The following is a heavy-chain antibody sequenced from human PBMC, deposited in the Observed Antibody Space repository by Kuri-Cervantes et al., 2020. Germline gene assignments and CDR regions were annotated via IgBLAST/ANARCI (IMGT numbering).Heavy chain of an antibody. CDR2: IYYSGST. CDR1: GFTVSSNY. D-gene: IGHD3-22*01. Sequence: ESLKISCAASGFTVSSNYMSWVRQAPGKGLEWIGYIYYSGSTNYNPSLKSRVTISVDTSKNQFSLKLSSVTAADTAVYYCAGSSGYYFDYWGQGTLVTVSS. J-gene: IGHJ4*02. CDR3: AGSSGYYFDY. V-gene: IGHV4-59*02.